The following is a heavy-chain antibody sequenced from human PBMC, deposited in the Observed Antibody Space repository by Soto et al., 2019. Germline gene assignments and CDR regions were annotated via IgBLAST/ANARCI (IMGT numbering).Heavy chain of an antibody. D-gene: IGHD3-3*01. CDR1: GGSFSGYY. CDR2: INHSGST. CDR3: ARVPFFTSFGVVIRQRFDY. V-gene: IGHV4-34*01. Sequence: SETLSLTCAVYGGSFSGYYWSWIRKPPGKGLEWIGEINHSGSTNYNPSLKSRVTISVDTSKNQFSLKLSSVTAADTAVYYCARVPFFTSFGVVIRQRFDYWGQGTLVTVSS. J-gene: IGHJ4*02.